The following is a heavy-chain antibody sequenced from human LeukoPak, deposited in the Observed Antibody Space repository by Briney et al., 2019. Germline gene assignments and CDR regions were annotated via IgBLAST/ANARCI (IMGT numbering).Heavy chain of an antibody. CDR1: GGSFSGYY. CDR2: INHSGST. D-gene: IGHD6-19*01. CDR3: ARIRTQQWLVPKYYFDY. Sequence: SETLSLTCAVYGGSFSGYYWSWIRQPPGKGLEWIGEINHSGSTNYNPSLKSRVTISVDTSKNQFSLKLSSVTAADTAVYYCARIRTQQWLVPKYYFDYWGQGTLVTVSS. J-gene: IGHJ4*02. V-gene: IGHV4-34*01.